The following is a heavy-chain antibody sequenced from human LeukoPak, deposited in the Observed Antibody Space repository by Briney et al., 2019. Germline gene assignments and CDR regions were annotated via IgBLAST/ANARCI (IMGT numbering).Heavy chain of an antibody. CDR3: ARFTTVVPAFWYFDL. J-gene: IGHJ2*01. Sequence: PSGTLSLTCTVSGASISNYYWSWIRQPPGKGLEWIGYIFYSGSKYNPSLKSRVTISLDTSKNQFSLQLRSVTAADTAVYYCARFTTVVPAFWYFDLWGRGTLVTVSS. CDR2: IFYSGS. CDR1: GASISNYY. V-gene: IGHV4-59*08. D-gene: IGHD4-23*01.